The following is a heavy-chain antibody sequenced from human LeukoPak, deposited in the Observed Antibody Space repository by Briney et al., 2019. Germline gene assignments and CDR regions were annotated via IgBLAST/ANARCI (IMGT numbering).Heavy chain of an antibody. CDR3: ARRMYSGSLDY. J-gene: IGHJ4*02. V-gene: IGHV4-59*08. CDR2: IYYTGST. CDR1: GGSISSYH. D-gene: IGHD6-6*01. Sequence: SETLSLTCTVSGGSISSYHWSWIRQPPGKGLEWIGYIYYTGSTNYNPSLKSRVTISVDTSKNQFSLKLSSVTAADTAVYYCARRMYSGSLDYWGQGTLVTVSS.